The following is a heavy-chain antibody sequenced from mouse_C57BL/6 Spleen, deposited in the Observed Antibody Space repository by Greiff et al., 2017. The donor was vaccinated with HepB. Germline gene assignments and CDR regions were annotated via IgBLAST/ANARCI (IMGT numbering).Heavy chain of an antibody. J-gene: IGHJ4*01. D-gene: IGHD2-4*01. CDR1: GYAFSSYW. CDR3: AREGGFYDYGREVYAMDY. CDR2: IYPGDGDT. Sequence: QVQLQQSGAELVKPGASVKISCKASGYAFSSYWMNWVKQRPGKGLEWIGQIYPGDGDTNYNGKFKGKATLTADKSSSTAYMQLSSLTSEDSAVYFCAREGGFYDYGREVYAMDYWGQGTSVTVSS. V-gene: IGHV1-80*01.